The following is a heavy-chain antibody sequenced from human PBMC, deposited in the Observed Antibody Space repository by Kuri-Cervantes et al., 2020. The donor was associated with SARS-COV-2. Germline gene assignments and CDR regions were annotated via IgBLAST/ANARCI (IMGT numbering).Heavy chain of an antibody. V-gene: IGHV4-31*11. CDR3: ARAGTIFGVVIQNFDY. D-gene: IGHD3-3*01. J-gene: IGHJ4*02. CDR1: GGSISSGGYS. Sequence: SETLSLTCAVSGGSISSGGYSWSWIRQHPGKGLEWIGYIYYSGSTYYNPSLKSRVTISVDTSKNQFSLKLSSVTAADTAVYYCARAGTIFGVVIQNFDYWAQGPL. CDR2: IYYSGST.